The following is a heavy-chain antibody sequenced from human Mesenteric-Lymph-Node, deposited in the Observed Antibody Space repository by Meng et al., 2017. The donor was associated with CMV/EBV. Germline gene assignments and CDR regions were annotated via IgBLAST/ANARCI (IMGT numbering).Heavy chain of an antibody. V-gene: IGHV3-72*01. J-gene: IGHJ4*02. D-gene: IGHD7-27*01. CDR1: GFIFSDHY. Sequence: SGFIFSDHYMDWVRQAPGKGLEWVGRTRNKANSYTIEYAASVKGRFTISREDSKNSLYLQMNSLKTEDTAVYYCARGLTGNPYYFDYWGQGTLVTVSS. CDR2: TRNKANSYTI. CDR3: ARGLTGNPYYFDY.